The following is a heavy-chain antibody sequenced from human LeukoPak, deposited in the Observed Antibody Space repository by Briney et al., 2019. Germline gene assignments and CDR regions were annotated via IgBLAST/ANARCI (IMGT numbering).Heavy chain of an antibody. CDR2: ISTESTYS. CDR1: GFTFTDYS. J-gene: IGHJ6*03. Sequence: GGSLRLSCAASGFTFTDYSMTGVPQAPGKGLEWVSSISTESTYSFYSDSVKGRFTISRDNAKNILYLQMSSLSAEDTAVYYCARDGSGFYLYYYMDVWGRGTPVTVSS. CDR3: ARDGSGFYLYYYMDV. D-gene: IGHD6-25*01. V-gene: IGHV3-21*01.